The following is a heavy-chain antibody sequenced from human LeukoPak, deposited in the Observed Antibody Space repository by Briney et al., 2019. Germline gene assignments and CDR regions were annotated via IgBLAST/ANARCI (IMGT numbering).Heavy chain of an antibody. CDR1: GGSISSSSYY. D-gene: IGHD5-18*01. CDR2: IYYSGST. CDR3: ARLGYSYKLPRD. V-gene: IGHV4-39*07. Sequence: SETLSLTCTVSGGSISSSSYYWGWIRQPPGKGLEWIGSIYYSGSTYYNPSLKSRVTISVDTSKNQFSLKLSPVTAADTAVYYCARLGYSYKLPRDWGQGTLVTVSS. J-gene: IGHJ4*02.